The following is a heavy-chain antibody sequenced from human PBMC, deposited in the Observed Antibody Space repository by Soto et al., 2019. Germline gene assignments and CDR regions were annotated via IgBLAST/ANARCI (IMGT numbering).Heavy chain of an antibody. CDR3: ARDRGYSTFDC. J-gene: IGHJ4*02. Sequence: ESGGGVVQPGRSLRLSCAASGFSFSSYGMHWVRQAPGKGLEWVAVIWHDGSKKYYADSVKGRFAISRDNAKNSLLLQMNSLRAEDIAVYYCARDRGYSTFDCWGQGTLVTVSS. CDR1: GFSFSSYG. V-gene: IGHV3-33*01. D-gene: IGHD3-22*01. CDR2: IWHDGSKK.